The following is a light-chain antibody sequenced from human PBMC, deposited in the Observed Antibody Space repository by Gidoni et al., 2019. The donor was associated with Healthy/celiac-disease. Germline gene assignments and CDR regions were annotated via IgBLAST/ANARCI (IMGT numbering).Light chain of an antibody. CDR2: LGS. CDR3: MQALQTPWT. Sequence: DLVMTQPPIPLPFTPGEPASISCRSSQSLLHSYGYNYLDWYLQKPGQSPQLLIYLGSNPASGVPDRFSGSGSGTDFTLKISRVEAEDVGVYYCMQALQTPWTFGQGTKVEIK. V-gene: IGKV2-28*01. CDR1: QSLLHSYGYNY. J-gene: IGKJ1*01.